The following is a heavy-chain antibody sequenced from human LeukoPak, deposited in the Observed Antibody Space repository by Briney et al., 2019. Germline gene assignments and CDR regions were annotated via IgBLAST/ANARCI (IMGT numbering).Heavy chain of an antibody. CDR3: AKDVDYFAPGDDAFDV. CDR1: GFTFGDFA. V-gene: IGHV3-9*01. D-gene: IGHD2/OR15-2a*01. CDR2: ISWNSDSI. Sequence: GGSLRLSCAASGFTFGDFAMHWVRQVPGKGLEWVSGISWNSDSIAYADSVKGRFTISRDNAKNSLYLQMNSLRAEDTAFYCCAKDVDYFAPGDDAFDVWGQGTMVTVSS. J-gene: IGHJ3*01.